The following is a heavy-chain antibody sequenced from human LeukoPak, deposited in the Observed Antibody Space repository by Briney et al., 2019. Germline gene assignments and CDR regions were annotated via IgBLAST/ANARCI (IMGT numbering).Heavy chain of an antibody. CDR1: GGSIKGGGFF. Sequence: SQTLSLTCSVSGGSIKGGGFFWTWVRQHPGKGLECIGHIYYSGSTSYNPSVKSRVTISVDTSKNQFSLKLTSVTAADTAMYYCARDHGRSYNYGSDALDIWGQGTLVIVSS. J-gene: IGHJ3*02. V-gene: IGHV4-31*03. CDR3: ARDHGRSYNYGSDALDI. CDR2: IYYSGST. D-gene: IGHD5-18*01.